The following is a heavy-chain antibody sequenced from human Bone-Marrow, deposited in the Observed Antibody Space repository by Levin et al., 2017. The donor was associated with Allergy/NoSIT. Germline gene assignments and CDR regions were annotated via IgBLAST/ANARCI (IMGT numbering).Heavy chain of an antibody. CDR2: IYYSGST. CDR1: GGSINNYY. Sequence: NPSETLSLTCTVSGGSINNYYWSWIRQPPGKGLEYIGYIYYSGSTSLNPSLKSRVSIFVDTSKNQLSLKLSSVAAADTAVYYCARAGTVPTRGVFDIWGQGTMVTVSS. D-gene: IGHD4-17*01. V-gene: IGHV4-59*01. CDR3: ARAGTVPTRGVFDI. J-gene: IGHJ3*02.